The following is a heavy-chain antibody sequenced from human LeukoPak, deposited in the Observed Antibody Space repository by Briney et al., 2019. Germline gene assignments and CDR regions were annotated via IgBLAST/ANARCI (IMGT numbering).Heavy chain of an antibody. CDR1: GGSFSGYY. D-gene: IGHD2-15*01. J-gene: IGHJ5*02. Sequence: SETLSLTCAVYGGSFSGYYWSWIRQPPGKGLEWIGEINHSGSTNYNPSLKSRVTISVDTSKNQFSLKLSSVTAADTAMYYCARGRSCSGGRCYSFWFDPWGQGTLVTVSS. CDR3: ARGRSCSGGRCYSFWFDP. CDR2: INHSGST. V-gene: IGHV4-34*01.